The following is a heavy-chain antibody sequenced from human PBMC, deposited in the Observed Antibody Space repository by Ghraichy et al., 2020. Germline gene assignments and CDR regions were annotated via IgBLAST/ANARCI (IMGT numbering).Heavy chain of an antibody. J-gene: IGHJ4*02. D-gene: IGHD3-10*01. CDR1: GFTFTNYA. Sequence: LSLTCAASGFTFTNYAMNWVRQAPGKGLEWVSYISTSGTEHYADSVKGRFTISRDNAKNSVYLQMNSLRDEDTAMYYCARMDYGSADDFWGQGTLVTVSS. CDR3: ARMDYGSADDF. CDR2: ISTSGTE. V-gene: IGHV3-48*02.